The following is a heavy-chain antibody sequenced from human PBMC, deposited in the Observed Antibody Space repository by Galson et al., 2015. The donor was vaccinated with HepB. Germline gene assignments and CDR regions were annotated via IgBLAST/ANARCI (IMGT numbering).Heavy chain of an antibody. J-gene: IGHJ4*02. Sequence: SLRLSCAAAGFVCGSSAMRGVRQAPGSGLEWVAVISYDGGHKYHLDSDTGRFIVSSDNSNKTLYLQMNNLTTADTATYYCSGARGDRYDSGPACWGQGSLVSVSS. CDR2: ISYDGGHK. D-gene: IGHD3-10*01. CDR3: SGARGDRYDSGPAC. V-gene: IGHV3-30*04. CDR1: GFVCGSSA.